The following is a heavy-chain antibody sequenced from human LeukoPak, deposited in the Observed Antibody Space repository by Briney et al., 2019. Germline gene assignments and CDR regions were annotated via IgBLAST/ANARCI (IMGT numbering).Heavy chain of an antibody. J-gene: IGHJ6*03. CDR1: GFTFSSYA. CDR3: ARVPQDAYEVYMDV. D-gene: IGHD5-12*01. V-gene: IGHV3-23*01. Sequence: GGSLRLSCAASGFTFSSYAMSWVHQAPGKGLEWVSIISGNGGRIYYADSVKGRFTISRDNSRNTLYLQMNSLRAEDTAVYYCARVPQDAYEVYMDVWGKGTTVTVSS. CDR2: ISGNGGRI.